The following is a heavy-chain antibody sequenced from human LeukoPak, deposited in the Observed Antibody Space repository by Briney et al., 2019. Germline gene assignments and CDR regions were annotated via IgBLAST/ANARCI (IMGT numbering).Heavy chain of an antibody. D-gene: IGHD3-3*01. V-gene: IGHV1-69*04. CDR2: IIPIVGIA. J-gene: IGHJ6*02. Sequence: GASVKVSCKASAGTFSFYAISWVRQAPGQGLEWMGRIIPIVGIANYAQRFQDRVTITADKSTNTAYMELTSLRSEDTAVYYCARDPRLRILEWSLRGPYYYYGMDVWGQGTTVTVSS. CDR1: AGTFSFYA. CDR3: ARDPRLRILEWSLRGPYYYYGMDV.